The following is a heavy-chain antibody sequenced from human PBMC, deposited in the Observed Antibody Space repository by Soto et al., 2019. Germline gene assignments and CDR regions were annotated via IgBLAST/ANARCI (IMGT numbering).Heavy chain of an antibody. CDR1: GFTFSSYW. CDR3: ARVTIFGVVIDDALDI. V-gene: IGHV3-74*01. CDR2: INSDGSST. J-gene: IGHJ3*02. D-gene: IGHD3-3*01. Sequence: GGSLRLSCAASGFTFSSYWMHWVRQAPGKGLVWVSRINSDGSSTSYADSVKGRFTISRDNAKNTLYLQMNSLRAEDTAVYYCARVTIFGVVIDDALDIWGQGTMVTVSS.